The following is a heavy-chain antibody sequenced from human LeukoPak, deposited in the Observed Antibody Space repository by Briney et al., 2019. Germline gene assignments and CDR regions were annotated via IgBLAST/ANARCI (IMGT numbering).Heavy chain of an antibody. CDR2: IGASGGST. CDR1: GFTVSRNY. D-gene: IGHD3-9*01. V-gene: IGHV3-23*01. J-gene: IGHJ4*02. CDR3: AKAEGYDILTGLDY. Sequence: GGSLRLSCAASGFTVSRNYMSWVRQAPGKGLEWVSGIGASGGSTYYADSVKGRFTTSRDNSKNTLYLQMNSLRTEDTAVYYCAKAEGYDILTGLDYWGQGTLVTVSS.